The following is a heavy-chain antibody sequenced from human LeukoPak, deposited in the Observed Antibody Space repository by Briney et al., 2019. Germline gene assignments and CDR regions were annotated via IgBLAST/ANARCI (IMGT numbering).Heavy chain of an antibody. J-gene: IGHJ4*02. Sequence: ASVKVSCKASGYTFTSYGISWVRQAPGQGLEWMGWISANNGNTNSAQKIQGRVTMTTDTSTSTAYMELRSLRSDDTAVYYCARDFFHGHCAGLSCFLLDYWGQGSLVTVSS. D-gene: IGHD2-15*01. CDR1: GYTFTSYG. V-gene: IGHV1-18*01. CDR2: ISANNGNT. CDR3: ARDFFHGHCAGLSCFLLDY.